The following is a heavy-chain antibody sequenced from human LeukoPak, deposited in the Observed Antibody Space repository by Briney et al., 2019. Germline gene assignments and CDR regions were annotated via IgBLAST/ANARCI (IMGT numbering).Heavy chain of an antibody. CDR2: MNPNSGGT. CDR1: GYTFTDYY. CDR3: ASSGSGIAAAGTADYFDY. J-gene: IGHJ4*02. V-gene: IGHV1-2*04. Sequence: GASVKISCKASGYTFTDYYMRWVRQAPGQGLEWMGWMNPNSGGTNYAQKFQGWVTMTRDTSISTAYMELSRLTSDDTAVYYCASSGSGIAAAGTADYFDYWGQGTLVTVSS. D-gene: IGHD6-13*01.